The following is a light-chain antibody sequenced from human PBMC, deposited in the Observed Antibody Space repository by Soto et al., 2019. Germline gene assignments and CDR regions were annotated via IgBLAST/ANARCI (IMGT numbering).Light chain of an antibody. V-gene: IGLV2-8*01. CDR2: EVS. Sequence: QSVLTQPPSASGSPGQSVAISCTGTSSDIGSYNYVSWYQQYPGKAPKLLISEVSKRPSGVPDRFSGSKSGNTASLTVSGLQTEDEADYYCSSYEGTNNLVFGGGTQLTVL. J-gene: IGLJ3*02. CDR3: SSYEGTNNLV. CDR1: SSDIGSYNY.